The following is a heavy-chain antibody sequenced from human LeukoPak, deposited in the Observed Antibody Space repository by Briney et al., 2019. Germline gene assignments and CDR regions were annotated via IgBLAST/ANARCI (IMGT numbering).Heavy chain of an antibody. D-gene: IGHD3-10*01. V-gene: IGHV3-9*01. CDR1: GFTFDDYA. CDR2: ISWNSGSI. CDR3: AKDYLGFGELLVYAFDI. J-gene: IGHJ3*02. Sequence: GGSLRLSCAASGFTFDDYAMHWVRQAPGKGLEWVSGISWNSGSIGYADSVKGRFTISRDNAKNSLYLQMNSLRAEDTALYYCAKDYLGFGELLVYAFDIWGQGTMVTVSS.